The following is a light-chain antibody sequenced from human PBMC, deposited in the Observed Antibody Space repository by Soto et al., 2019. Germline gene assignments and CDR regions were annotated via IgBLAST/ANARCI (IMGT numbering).Light chain of an antibody. J-gene: IGLJ1*01. CDR1: GSDVGAYNY. V-gene: IGLV2-14*01. Sequence: QSALTQPASVSGSPGQSITISCTGTGSDVGAYNYVSWYQQHPDKAPKLMIYDVSDRPSGVSNRFSGSKSGNTASLTFSGLQAEDEADYYCTSYTSSSTLYVFGAGTKLTVL. CDR2: DVS. CDR3: TSYTSSSTLYV.